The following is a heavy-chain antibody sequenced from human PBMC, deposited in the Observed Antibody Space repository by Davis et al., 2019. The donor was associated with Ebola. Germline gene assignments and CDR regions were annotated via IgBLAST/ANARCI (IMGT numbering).Heavy chain of an antibody. CDR3: AKDLLEFITMVQGVIGAFDI. CDR2: ISWNSGSI. V-gene: IGHV3-9*01. D-gene: IGHD3-10*01. CDR1: GFTFDDYA. Sequence: SLKISCAASGFTFDDYAMHWVRQAPGKGLEWVSGISWNSGSIGYADSVKGRFTISRDNAKNSLYLQMNSLRAEDTALYYCAKDLLEFITMVQGVIGAFDIWGQGTMVTVSS. J-gene: IGHJ3*02.